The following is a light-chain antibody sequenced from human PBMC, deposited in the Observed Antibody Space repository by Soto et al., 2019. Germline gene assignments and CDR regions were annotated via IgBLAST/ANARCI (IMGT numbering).Light chain of an antibody. CDR1: SSDVGGYDY. V-gene: IGLV2-14*01. Sequence: QSALTQSASVSGSPGQSITIPCTGTSSDVGGYDYVSWYQQHPGKVPKLIIYEVIKRPSGVSHRFSGSKSGNTASLTISGLKTEDEPDYYCSPFTNSTALAFGRGTK. CDR3: SPFTNSTALA. CDR2: EVI. J-gene: IGLJ2*01.